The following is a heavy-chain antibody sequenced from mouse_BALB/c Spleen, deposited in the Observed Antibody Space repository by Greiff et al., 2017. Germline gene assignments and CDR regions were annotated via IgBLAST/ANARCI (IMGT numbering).Heavy chain of an antibody. CDR3: ARQEDPAWFAY. J-gene: IGHJ3*01. CDR2: ISSGGSYT. V-gene: IGHV5-9-3*01. Sequence: EVQGVESGGGLVKPGGSLKLSCAASGFTFSSYAMSWVRQTPEKRLEWVATISSGGSYTYYPDSVKGRFTISRDNAKNTLYLQMSSLRSEDTAMYYCARQEDPAWFAYWGQGTLVTVSA. CDR1: GFTFSSYA.